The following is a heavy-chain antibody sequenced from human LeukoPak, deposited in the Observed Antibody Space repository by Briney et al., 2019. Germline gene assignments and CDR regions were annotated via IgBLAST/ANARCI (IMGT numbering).Heavy chain of an antibody. J-gene: IGHJ4*02. Sequence: ASVKVSCKASGYTFTSYYMHWVRQAPGQGLEWMGIINPSGGSTGYAQKFQGRVTMTRDTSTSTVYMELSSLRSEDTAVYYCARAPGELVPFDYWGQGTLVTVSS. CDR1: GYTFTSYY. D-gene: IGHD6-6*01. CDR3: ARAPGELVPFDY. CDR2: INPSGGST. V-gene: IGHV1-46*01.